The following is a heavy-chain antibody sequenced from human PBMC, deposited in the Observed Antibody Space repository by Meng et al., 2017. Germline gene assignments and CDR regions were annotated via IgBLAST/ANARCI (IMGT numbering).Heavy chain of an antibody. Sequence: QWQRRDSGLEWKKPGASVNVTVKAAGYTFIGYYMHWVRQAPGQGLEWMGRINPNSGGTNYAQKFQGRVTMTRDTSISTAYMDLSRLRSDATAVYYCARDDYGDYFDYWGQGTLVTVSS. CDR2: INPNSGGT. CDR3: ARDDYGDYFDY. CDR1: GYTFIGYY. J-gene: IGHJ4*02. V-gene: IGHV1-2*06. D-gene: IGHD4-17*01.